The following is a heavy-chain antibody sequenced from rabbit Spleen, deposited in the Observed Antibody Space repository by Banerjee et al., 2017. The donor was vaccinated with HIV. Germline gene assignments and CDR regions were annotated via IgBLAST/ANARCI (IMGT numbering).Heavy chain of an antibody. D-gene: IGHD2-1*01. CDR1: GFSFSNKAV. CDR3: ARGSATMTMVITGFYFDL. V-gene: IGHV1S45*01. J-gene: IGHJ4*01. CDR2: IYTGDGST. Sequence: QEQLVESGGGLVKPEGSLKLSCTASGFSFSNKAVMCWVCQAPGKGLEWIACIYTGDGSTWYASWAKGRFTISKTSSTTVTLQMTSLTAADTATYFCARGSATMTMVITGFYFDLWGQGTLVTVS.